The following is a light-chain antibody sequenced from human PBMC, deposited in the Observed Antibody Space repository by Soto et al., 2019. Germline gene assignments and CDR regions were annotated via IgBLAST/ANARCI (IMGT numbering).Light chain of an antibody. CDR2: NVY. V-gene: IGLV2-14*03. CDR3: SAYTVSRTYV. CDR1: ISHVGAYNF. J-gene: IGLJ1*01. Sequence: QSLLTLPASVSGSPGQSITISCTGTISHVGAYNFVCWHQQHPGRAPRLMIYNVYDRPSGISYRFSGSKSGNTASLTISGLQGEDEADYYCSAYTVSRTYVFGTGTKVTVL.